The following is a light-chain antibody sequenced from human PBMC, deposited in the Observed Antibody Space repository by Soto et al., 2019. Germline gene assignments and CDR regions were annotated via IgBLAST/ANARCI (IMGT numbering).Light chain of an antibody. CDR1: SSNIGSNT. Sequence: QSVLTQPPSASGTPGQRVTISCSGGSSNIGSNTVNWYQQLPGTAPKLLIYSNNQRPSGVPDRFSGSKSGTSASLAISGLQSEDDADYYCAAWDDSLNGNYVFGTGTKLTV. CDR2: SNN. J-gene: IGLJ1*01. CDR3: AAWDDSLNGNYV. V-gene: IGLV1-44*01.